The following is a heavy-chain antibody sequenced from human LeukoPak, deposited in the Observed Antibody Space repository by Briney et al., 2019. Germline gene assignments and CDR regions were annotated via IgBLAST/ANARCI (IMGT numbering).Heavy chain of an antibody. V-gene: IGHV3-9*01. J-gene: IGHJ6*02. CDR3: ARGIVVVPAAARAYYGMDV. CDR2: ICWKGGSI. D-gene: IGHD2-2*01. CDR1: GFAFDDYS. Sequence: GGSLRLSCTASGFAFDDYSMYWVRHAPGTGLEWVSSICWKGGSIGYADSVKGRFTISRDNAKNSLYLQMNSLRAEDTAVYYCARGIVVVPAAARAYYGMDVWGQGTTVTVSS.